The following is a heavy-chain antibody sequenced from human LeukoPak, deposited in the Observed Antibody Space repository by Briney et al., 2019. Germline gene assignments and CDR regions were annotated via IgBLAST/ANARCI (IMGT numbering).Heavy chain of an antibody. CDR2: IYSSGST. Sequence: SETLSLTCTVPGGSISNNDYYWSWVRQPAGRGLEWLGHIYSSGSTSYNPSLKSRVTISADTSENQFSLKLSSVTAADTAVYFCATTPRYSSIAFDFWGQGTLVTVSS. V-gene: IGHV4-61*09. CDR1: GGSISNNDYY. D-gene: IGHD6-13*01. J-gene: IGHJ4*02. CDR3: ATTPRYSSIAFDF.